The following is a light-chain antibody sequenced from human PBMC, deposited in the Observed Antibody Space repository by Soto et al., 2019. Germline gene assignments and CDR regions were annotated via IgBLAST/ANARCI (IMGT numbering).Light chain of an antibody. J-gene: IGKJ5*01. Sequence: DIQMTQSPSSLSASIGARVSFTCKASQDISKFLNWYQQKPGKAPKLLIYDASDLETGVPSRFSGSGSGTGFTFTISSLQPEDFATYYCQQYESLPLTFGQGTRLEIK. V-gene: IGKV1-33*01. CDR2: DAS. CDR1: QDISKF. CDR3: QQYESLPLT.